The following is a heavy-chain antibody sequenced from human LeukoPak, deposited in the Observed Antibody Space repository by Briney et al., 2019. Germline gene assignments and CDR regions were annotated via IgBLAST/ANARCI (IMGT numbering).Heavy chain of an antibody. D-gene: IGHD3-16*02. J-gene: IGHJ6*03. CDR2: INHSGST. V-gene: IGHV4-34*01. CDR3: ARGIMITFGGVIGDYYYYYMDV. CDR1: GGSFSGYY. Sequence: SETLSLTCAVYGGSFSGYYWSWIRQPPGKGLEWIGEINHSGSTDYNPSLESRVTISVDTSKNQFSLKLSSVTAADTAVYYCARGIMITFGGVIGDYYYYYMDVWGKGTTVTVSS.